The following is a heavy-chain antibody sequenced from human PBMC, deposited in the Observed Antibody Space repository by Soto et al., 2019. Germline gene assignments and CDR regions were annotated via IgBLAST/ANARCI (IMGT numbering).Heavy chain of an antibody. Sequence: QVTLKESGPVLVKPTETLTLTCTVSGFSLSNAGMGVSWIRQPPGKALEWLAHIFSNDERRFSTSLKNRLTISTDTFNSQVVLIMTNMDPVDTATYYCAQTEDGGRSRTPAGWFDAWGQGNLVTVSS. CDR1: GFSLSNAGMG. J-gene: IGHJ5*02. CDR2: IFSNDER. V-gene: IGHV2-26*01. CDR3: AQTEDGGRSRTPAGWFDA. D-gene: IGHD2-15*01.